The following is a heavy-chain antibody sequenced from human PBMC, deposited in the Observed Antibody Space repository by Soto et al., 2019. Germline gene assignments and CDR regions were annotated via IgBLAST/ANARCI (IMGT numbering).Heavy chain of an antibody. CDR1: GFTFSSYA. V-gene: IGHV3-30-3*01. J-gene: IGHJ4*02. D-gene: IGHD2-15*01. CDR2: ISYDGSNK. CDR3: ARDDCSGGRCYPDY. Sequence: QVQLVESGGGVVQPGRSLRLSCAASGFTFSSYAMHWVRQAPGKRLEWVAVISYDGSNKYYADSVKGRFTISRDNSKNTLYLQMNSLRAEDTAVYYCARDDCSGGRCYPDYWGQGTLVTVSS.